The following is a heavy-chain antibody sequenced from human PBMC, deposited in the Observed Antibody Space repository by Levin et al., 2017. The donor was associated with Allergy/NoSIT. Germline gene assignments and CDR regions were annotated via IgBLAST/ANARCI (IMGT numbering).Heavy chain of an antibody. V-gene: IGHV1-2*06. CDR1: GYIFTGYY. D-gene: IGHD2-21*01. CDR3: ASSWGDNYFDY. CDR2: INPHSGGT. Sequence: TGESLKISCKASGYIFTGYYMHWVRQAPGQGLEWMGRINPHSGGTNYAQKFQGRVTMTRDTSVSTAYMELSRLRSDDTAVYYCASSWGDNYFDYWGQGTLVTVSS. J-gene: IGHJ4*02.